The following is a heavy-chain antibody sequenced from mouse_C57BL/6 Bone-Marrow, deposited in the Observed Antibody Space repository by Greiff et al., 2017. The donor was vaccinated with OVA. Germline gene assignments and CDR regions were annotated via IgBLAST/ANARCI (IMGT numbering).Heavy chain of an antibody. D-gene: IGHD2-3*01. CDR1: GFTFSSYG. Sequence: EVMLVESGGDLVKPGGSLKLSCAASGFTFSSYGMSWVRQTPDKRLEWVATISSGGSYTYYPDSVKGRFTISRDNAKNTLYLQMSSLKSEDTAMYYCAKADGYYYYAMDYWGQGTSVTVSS. J-gene: IGHJ4*01. V-gene: IGHV5-6*02. CDR2: ISSGGSYT. CDR3: AKADGYYYYAMDY.